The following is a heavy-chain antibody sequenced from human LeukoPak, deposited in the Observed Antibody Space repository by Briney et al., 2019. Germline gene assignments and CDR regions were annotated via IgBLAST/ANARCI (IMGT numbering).Heavy chain of an antibody. J-gene: IGHJ6*03. CDR1: GGSISSGSYY. V-gene: IGHV4-61*02. CDR3: AREVIRVVPGDMSLDYYYYMDV. Sequence: KPSETLSLTCSVSGGSISSGSYYWSWTRQPAGKGLEWIGRIYRSGSTNYNPSLKSRVTISEDTSKNQFSLKVTSVTAADTAVYYCAREVIRVVPGDMSLDYYYYMDVWGKGTTVTISS. CDR2: IYRSGST. D-gene: IGHD2-2*01.